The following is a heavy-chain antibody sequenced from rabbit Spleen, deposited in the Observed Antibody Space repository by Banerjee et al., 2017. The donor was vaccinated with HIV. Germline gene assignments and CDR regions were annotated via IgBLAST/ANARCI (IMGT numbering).Heavy chain of an antibody. J-gene: IGHJ3*01. CDR3: ARDGAGGSYFAL. D-gene: IGHD8-1*01. CDR2: IYTGSSGST. V-gene: IGHV1S40*01. Sequence: QSLEESGGDLVKPGASLTLTCTASGFSFSSVYFICWVRQAPGKGLEWIACIYTGSSGSTYYASWAKGRFTISKTSSTTVTLQMTSLTAADTATYFCARDGAGGSYFALWGQGTLVTVS. CDR1: GFSFSSVYF.